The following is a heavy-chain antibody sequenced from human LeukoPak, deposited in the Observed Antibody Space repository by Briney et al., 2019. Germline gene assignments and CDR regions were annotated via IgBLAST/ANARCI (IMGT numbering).Heavy chain of an antibody. J-gene: IGHJ4*02. CDR2: ITWNSGSI. V-gene: IGHV3-9*01. CDR1: GFTFDDYA. D-gene: IGHD4-11*01. CDR3: AKDIARWSHTVTTLFDY. Sequence: GRSLRLSCAASGFTFDDYAMHWARQAPGKGLEWVSGITWNSGSIGYADSVKGRFTISRDNAENSLYLQMNSLRAEDTALYYCAKDIARWSHTVTTLFDYWGQGTLVTVSS.